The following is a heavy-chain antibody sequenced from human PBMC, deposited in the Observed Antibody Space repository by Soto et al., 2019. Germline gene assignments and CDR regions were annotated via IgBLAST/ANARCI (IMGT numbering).Heavy chain of an antibody. CDR3: ARGRTFRNYDFYSSYYLYFFDY. CDR1: GDSISTFY. V-gene: IGHV4-59*01. D-gene: IGHD3-3*01. CDR2: VYYTGST. Sequence: SETLSLTCTVSGDSISTFYWGWIRQSPGKELEWIGYVYYTGSTNYNPSLKSRVTISVDTSKNQFSLKLTSVTAADTAVYYCARGRTFRNYDFYSSYYLYFFDYWGQGTQVTVSS. J-gene: IGHJ4*02.